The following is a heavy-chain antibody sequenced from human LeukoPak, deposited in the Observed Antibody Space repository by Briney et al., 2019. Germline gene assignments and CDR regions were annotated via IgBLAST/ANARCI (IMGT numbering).Heavy chain of an antibody. Sequence: GESLKISCKGSGYSFTSYWIGWVRQMPGKGLEWMGIIYPGDSDTRYSPSFQGQVTISADKSISTAYPQRSSLKASDTAIYYCARRTEDWFDPWGQGTLVTVSS. V-gene: IGHV5-51*01. CDR1: GYSFTSYW. CDR2: IYPGDSDT. CDR3: ARRTEDWFDP. J-gene: IGHJ5*02.